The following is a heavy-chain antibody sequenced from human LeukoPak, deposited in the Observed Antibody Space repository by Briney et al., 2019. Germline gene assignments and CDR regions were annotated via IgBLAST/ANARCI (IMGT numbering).Heavy chain of an antibody. CDR3: ARGGDILSGYYEGGLDY. V-gene: IGHV4-4*02. Sequence: SETLSLTCAVSGGSISSTNWWSWVRQPPGKGLEWIGEIYHSRSTNYNPSLKGRVTISVDKSKNQFSLKLSSVTAADTAVYYCARGGDILSGYYEGGLDYWGQGTLVTVSS. D-gene: IGHD3-9*01. CDR2: IYHSRST. J-gene: IGHJ4*02. CDR1: GGSISSTNW.